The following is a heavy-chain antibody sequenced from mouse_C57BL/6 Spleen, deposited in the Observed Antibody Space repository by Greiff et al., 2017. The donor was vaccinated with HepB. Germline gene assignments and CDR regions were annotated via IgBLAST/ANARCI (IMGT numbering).Heavy chain of an antibody. CDR2: ISYDGSN. Sequence: EVKLMESGPGLVKPSQSLSLTCSVTGYSITSGYYWNWIRQFPGTKLEWMGYISYDGSNNYNPSLKNRISITRDTSKNQFFLKLNSVTTEDTATYYCARDYYGTPFAYWGQGTLVTVSA. J-gene: IGHJ3*01. CDR1: GYSITSGYY. V-gene: IGHV3-6*01. CDR3: ARDYYGTPFAY. D-gene: IGHD1-1*01.